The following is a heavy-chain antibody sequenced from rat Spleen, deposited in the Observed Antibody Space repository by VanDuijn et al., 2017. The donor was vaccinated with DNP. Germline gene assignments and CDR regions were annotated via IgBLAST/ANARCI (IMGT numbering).Heavy chain of an antibody. CDR3: ARGYYDGYDY. J-gene: IGHJ2*01. D-gene: IGHD1-12*03. CDR1: GFTFSDFA. V-gene: IGHV5-17*01. CDR2: ISYDGLRT. Sequence: EVQLVESGGGLVQPGRSLKLSCVASGFTFSDFAMAWVRQPPKKGLEWVATISYDGLRTYYRDSVKGRFTISRDNAKNTLYLQMNSLRSEDTATYYCARGYYDGYDYWGQGVMVTVSS.